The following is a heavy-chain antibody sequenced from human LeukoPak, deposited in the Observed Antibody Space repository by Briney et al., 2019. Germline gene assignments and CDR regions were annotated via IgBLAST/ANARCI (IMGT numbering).Heavy chain of an antibody. CDR2: INPNSGGT. J-gene: IGHJ6*03. CDR3: ARDYYDSSGYYSYYYYYMDV. D-gene: IGHD3-22*01. Sequence: ASVKVSCKASGYTFTCYYMHWVRQAPGQGLEWMGWINPNSGGTNYAQKFQGRVTMTRDTSISTAHMELSRLRSDDTAVYYCARDYYDSSGYYSYYYYYMDVWGKGTTVTISS. V-gene: IGHV1-2*02. CDR1: GYTFTCYY.